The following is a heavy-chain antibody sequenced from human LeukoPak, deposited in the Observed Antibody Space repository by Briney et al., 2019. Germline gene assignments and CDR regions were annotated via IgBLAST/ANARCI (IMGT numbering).Heavy chain of an antibody. CDR3: AGAPNQHYFDY. J-gene: IGHJ4*02. Sequence: SETLSLTRTVSSGSITSYYWSWIRQPPGKGLEYIGHIYYTGTTDYNPSLKSRVTMSVDTSKSQFSLRLISVTASATAVYFCAGAPNQHYFDYWGQGTLVAVSS. CDR1: SGSITSYY. V-gene: IGHV4-59*01. CDR2: IYYTGTT.